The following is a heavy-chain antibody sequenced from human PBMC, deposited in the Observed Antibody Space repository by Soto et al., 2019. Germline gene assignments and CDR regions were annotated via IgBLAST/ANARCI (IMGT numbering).Heavy chain of an antibody. CDR2: ISSSGSTI. J-gene: IGHJ4*02. CDR3: ARALDDYCSGGSCWQPFDY. CDR1: GFTFSDYY. V-gene: IGHV3-11*01. D-gene: IGHD2-15*01. Sequence: GGSLRLSCAASGFTFSDYYMSWIRQAPGKGLEWVSYISSSGSTIYYADSVKGRFTISRDNAKNSLYLQMNSLRAEDTAVYYCARALDDYCSGGSCWQPFDYWGQGTLVTVSS.